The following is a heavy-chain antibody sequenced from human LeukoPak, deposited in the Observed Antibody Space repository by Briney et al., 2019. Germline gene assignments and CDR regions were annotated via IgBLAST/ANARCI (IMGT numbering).Heavy chain of an antibody. D-gene: IGHD2-2*02. J-gene: IGHJ4*02. CDR1: GFTFSSYW. CDR2: ISEDGSSI. V-gene: IGHV3-74*01. CDR3: AKAGRRCSSTSCYSDY. Sequence: PGGSLRLSCAVSGFTFSSYWMHWVRQAPGKGLVWVSRISEDGSSISYADSVKGRFTISRDNSKNTLYLQMNSLRAEDTAVYYCAKAGRRCSSTSCYSDYWGQGTLVTVSS.